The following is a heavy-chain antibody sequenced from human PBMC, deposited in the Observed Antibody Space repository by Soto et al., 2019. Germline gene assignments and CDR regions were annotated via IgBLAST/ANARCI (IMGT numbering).Heavy chain of an antibody. Sequence: EVQLLESGGGLVQPGGSLRLSCAASGFTFSCYAMSWVRQAPGKGLEWVSAISGSGGSIYYADSVKGRFTISRDNSKNTLYLQMNSLRAEDTAVYNCAKEGEVVVLPAAVFDYWGQGTLVTVSS. J-gene: IGHJ4*02. CDR2: ISGSGGSI. V-gene: IGHV3-23*01. CDR3: AKEGEVVVLPAAVFDY. CDR1: GFTFSCYA. D-gene: IGHD2-2*01.